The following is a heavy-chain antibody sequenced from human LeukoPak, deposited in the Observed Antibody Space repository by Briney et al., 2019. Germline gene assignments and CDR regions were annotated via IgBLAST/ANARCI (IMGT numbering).Heavy chain of an antibody. V-gene: IGHV3-33*01. Sequence: GGSLRLSCAASGFTFSSYGMHWVRQAPGKGLEWVAVIWYDGSNKYYADSVKGRFTISRDNSKNTLYLQMNSLRAEDTAVYYCARVRQQSWFDPWGQGTLVTVSS. D-gene: IGHD6-13*01. CDR3: ARVRQQSWFDP. CDR2: IWYDGSNK. CDR1: GFTFSSYG. J-gene: IGHJ5*02.